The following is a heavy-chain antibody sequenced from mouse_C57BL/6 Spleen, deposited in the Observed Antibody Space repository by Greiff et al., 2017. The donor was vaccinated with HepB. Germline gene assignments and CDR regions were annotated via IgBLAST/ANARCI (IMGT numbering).Heavy chain of an antibody. V-gene: IGHV1-59*01. J-gene: IGHJ4*01. CDR3: ARGGYAMDY. CDR1: GYTFTSYW. Sequence: VQLQQPGAELVRPGTSVKLSCKASGYTFTSYWMHWVKQRPGQGLEWIGVIDPSDSYTNYNQKFKGKATLTVDTSYSTAYMQLSRLTSEDSAVYYCARGGYAMDYWGQGTSVTVSS. CDR2: IDPSDSYT.